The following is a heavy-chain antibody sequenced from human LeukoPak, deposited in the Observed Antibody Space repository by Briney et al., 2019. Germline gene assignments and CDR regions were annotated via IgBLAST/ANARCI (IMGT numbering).Heavy chain of an antibody. D-gene: IGHD6-13*01. V-gene: IGHV3-30-3*01. Sequence: PGRSLRLSCAASGFTFSSYAMHWVRQAPGKGLEWVAVISYDGSNKYYADSVKGRFTISRDNSKNTLYLQMNSLRAEDTAVYYCARDRPLNSSSWYYYYYYMDVWGKGTTVTVSS. CDR3: ARDRPLNSSSWYYYYYYMDV. CDR2: ISYDGSNK. CDR1: GFTFSSYA. J-gene: IGHJ6*03.